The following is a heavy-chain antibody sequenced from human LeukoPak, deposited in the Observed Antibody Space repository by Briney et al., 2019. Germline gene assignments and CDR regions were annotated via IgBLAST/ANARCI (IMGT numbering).Heavy chain of an antibody. Sequence: GGSLRLSCAASGFTFSSYWMHWVRQAPGKGLVWVSRINTDGSSTSYADSVKGRFTISRDNAKNTLYLQMNSLRAEDTAVYYCARAGVVPAAINDYYYYMDVWGKGTTVTVSS. D-gene: IGHD2-2*01. V-gene: IGHV3-74*01. J-gene: IGHJ6*03. CDR2: INTDGSST. CDR3: ARAGVVPAAINDYYYYMDV. CDR1: GFTFSSYW.